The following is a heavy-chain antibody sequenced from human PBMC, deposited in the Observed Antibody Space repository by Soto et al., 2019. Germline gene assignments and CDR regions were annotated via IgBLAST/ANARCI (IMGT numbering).Heavy chain of an antibody. Sequence: EVQLVESGGGLVQPGGSLRLSCTASGFTFSTYWMTWVRQAPGKGLEWVANIQPDGSESYYVDSVKGRFILTRDNAKNSLQLQMNSLTAEDTAVYYCARGPAAFDVWGQGTMVTVSS. CDR3: ARGPAAFDV. CDR1: GFTFSTYW. V-gene: IGHV3-7*04. CDR2: IQPDGSES. J-gene: IGHJ3*01.